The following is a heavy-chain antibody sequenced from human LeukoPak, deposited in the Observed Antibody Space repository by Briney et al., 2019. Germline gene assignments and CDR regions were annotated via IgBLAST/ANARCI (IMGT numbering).Heavy chain of an antibody. D-gene: IGHD2-2*01. CDR1: GGTFSSYA. J-gene: IGHJ4*02. V-gene: IGHV1-69*06. CDR2: IIPIFGTA. Sequence: SVKVSCKASGGTFSSYAISWVRQAPGQGLEWMGGIIPIFGTANYAQKFQGRVTITADKSTSTAYMELSSLRSEDTAVYYCAFRNCSSTSCYVRYYFDYWGQGTLVTVSS. CDR3: AFRNCSSTSCYVRYYFDY.